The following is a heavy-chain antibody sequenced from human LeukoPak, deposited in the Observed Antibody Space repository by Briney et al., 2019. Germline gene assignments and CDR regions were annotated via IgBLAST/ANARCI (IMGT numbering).Heavy chain of an antibody. CDR1: GFTFSSYW. J-gene: IGHJ4*02. V-gene: IGHV3-7*05. CDR2: IKQDGSEK. Sequence: PGGSLRLSCAASGFTFSSYWMSWVRQAPGKGLEWVANIKQDGSEKYYVDSVKGRFTISRDNAKNSLYLQVNSLRAEDTAVYYCARDSVNDYGDYVAYFDYWGQGTLVTVSS. CDR3: ARDSVNDYGDYVAYFDY. D-gene: IGHD4-17*01.